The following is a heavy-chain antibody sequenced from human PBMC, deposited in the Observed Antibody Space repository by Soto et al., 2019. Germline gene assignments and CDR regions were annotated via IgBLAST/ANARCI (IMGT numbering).Heavy chain of an antibody. D-gene: IGHD5-12*01. J-gene: IGHJ5*02. CDR3: ARRHPEVSVVATIQSWFDP. Sequence: ASVKVSCKASGYTFTSYGISWVRQAPGQGLEWMGWISAYNGNTNYAQKLQGRVTMTTDTSTSTAYMELRSLRSDDTAVYYGARRHPEVSVVATIQSWFDPWGQGTLVTVSS. CDR2: ISAYNGNT. CDR1: GYTFTSYG. V-gene: IGHV1-18*01.